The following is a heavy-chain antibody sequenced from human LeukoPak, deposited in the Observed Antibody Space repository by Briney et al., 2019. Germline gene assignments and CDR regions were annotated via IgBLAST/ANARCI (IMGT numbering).Heavy chain of an antibody. CDR2: IRYDGSNK. V-gene: IGHV3-30*02. D-gene: IGHD3-10*01. CDR1: GFTFSSYG. J-gene: IGHJ4*02. CDR3: AKDFRRELLWFGESDKGPIDY. Sequence: GGSLRLSCAASGFTFSSYGMHWVRQAPGKGLEWVAFIRYDGSNKYYADSVKGRFTISRDNSKNTLYLQMNSLRAEDTAVYYCAKDFRRELLWFGESDKGPIDYWGQGTLVTVSS.